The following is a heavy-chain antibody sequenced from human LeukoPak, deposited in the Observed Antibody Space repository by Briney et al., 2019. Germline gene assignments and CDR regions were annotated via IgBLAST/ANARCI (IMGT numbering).Heavy chain of an antibody. CDR2: ITGSGGGT. CDR3: AKAWYSSGRGQLDY. V-gene: IGHV3-23*01. J-gene: IGHJ4*02. CDR1: GFTFSSYA. D-gene: IGHD6-19*01. Sequence: PGGSLRLSCAASGFTFSSYAMNWVRQAPGKGLECVSVITGSGGGTYYADSVKGRFTISRDNSKSTLYLQMNSPRVEDTAVYYCAKAWYSSGRGQLDYWGQGTLVTVSS.